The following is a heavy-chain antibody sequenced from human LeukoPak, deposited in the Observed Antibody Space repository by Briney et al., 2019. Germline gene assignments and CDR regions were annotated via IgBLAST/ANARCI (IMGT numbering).Heavy chain of an antibody. D-gene: IGHD3-16*01. V-gene: IGHV4-59*01. CDR1: GGSISGYY. CDR3: ARDLGFADPFDC. Sequence: SETLSLTCTVSGGSISGYYWNWIRLPPGKGLEWIGNMYSSGSTNYNPSLKSRVTLSVDTSMNQFSLTLKPVTAADTAVYYCARDLGFADPFDCWGQGTLVTVSS. CDR2: MYSSGST. J-gene: IGHJ4*02.